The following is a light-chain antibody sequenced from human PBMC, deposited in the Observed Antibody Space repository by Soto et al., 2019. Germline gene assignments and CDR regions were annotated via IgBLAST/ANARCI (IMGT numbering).Light chain of an antibody. Sequence: QSALTQPAYVSGSPGQSITISCTGTSSDVGGYNYVSWYQQHPGKAPKLMIYEVSNRPSGVSNRFSGSKSGNTSSLTISGLQAEYEADYYCSSYTSSSTLEVFGTGTKLTVL. V-gene: IGLV2-14*01. J-gene: IGLJ1*01. CDR3: SSYTSSSTLEV. CDR2: EVS. CDR1: SSDVGGYNY.